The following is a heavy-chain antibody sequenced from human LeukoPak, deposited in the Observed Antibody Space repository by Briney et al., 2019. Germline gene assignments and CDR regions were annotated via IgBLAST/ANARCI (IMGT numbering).Heavy chain of an antibody. Sequence: GESLKISCKGSGYSFTSYWIGWVRQMPGKGLEWMGSIYGDDSDTRYSPSFEGQVTIPADKSISTAYLQWNSLKASDTAIYYCARFLNPMVRGCDYGGQEPLVTVPS. J-gene: IGHJ4*02. CDR1: GYSFTSYW. CDR3: ARFLNPMVRGCDY. V-gene: IGHV5-51*01. CDR2: IYGDDSDT. D-gene: IGHD3-10*01.